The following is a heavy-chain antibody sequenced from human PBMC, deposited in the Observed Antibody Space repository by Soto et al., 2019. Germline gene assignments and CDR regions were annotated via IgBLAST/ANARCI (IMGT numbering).Heavy chain of an antibody. CDR3: AKDHLETTVTTPSY. Sequence: VQLVESGGGVVQPGRSLRLSCAASGFTFSSYGMHWVRQAPGKGLEWVAVISYDGNNKYYADSVKGRFTISRDNFKNTLYLQMDSLRAEDTAMYYCAKDHLETTVTTPSYWGQGTLVTVSS. D-gene: IGHD4-17*01. J-gene: IGHJ4*02. CDR2: ISYDGNNK. V-gene: IGHV3-30*18. CDR1: GFTFSSYG.